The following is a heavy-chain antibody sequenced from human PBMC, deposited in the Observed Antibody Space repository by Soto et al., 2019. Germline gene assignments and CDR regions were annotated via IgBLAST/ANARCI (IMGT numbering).Heavy chain of an antibody. CDR3: ARYYGDYGWFDP. CDR1: GGTFSSYA. CDR2: IIPIFGTA. D-gene: IGHD4-17*01. V-gene: IGHV1-69*13. J-gene: IGHJ5*02. Sequence: SVKVSCKASGGTFSSYAISWVRQAPGQGLEWMGGIIPIFGTANYAQKFQGRVTITADESTSTAYMELSSLRSEDTAVYYCARYYGDYGWFDPWGQGTLVTVSS.